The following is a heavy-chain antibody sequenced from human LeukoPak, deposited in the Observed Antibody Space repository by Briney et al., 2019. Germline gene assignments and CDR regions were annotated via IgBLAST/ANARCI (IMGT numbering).Heavy chain of an antibody. D-gene: IGHD3-22*01. J-gene: IGHJ4*02. CDR2: IYYTGST. Sequence: PSETLSLTCAVSGYSISSGYYWGWIRQPPGQGLEWIGSIYYTGSTYYNPSLQSRVTISVDTSENQFSLKLSSVTAADTAVYFCARLTGPYYDIDYWGQGTLVTVSS. CDR3: ARLTGPYYDIDY. CDR1: GYSISSGYY. V-gene: IGHV4-38-2*01.